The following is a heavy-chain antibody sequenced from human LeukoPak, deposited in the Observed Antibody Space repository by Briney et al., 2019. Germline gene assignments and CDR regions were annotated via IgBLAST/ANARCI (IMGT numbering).Heavy chain of an antibody. Sequence: PGGSLRLSCAASGFTFSSYEMNWVRQAPGKGLEWVSYISSSGSTIYYADSVKGRFTISRDNSKNTLYLQMNSLRAEDTAVYYCANDRLDCSGGSCYLKWFDPWGQGTLVTVSS. CDR3: ANDRLDCSGGSCYLKWFDP. J-gene: IGHJ5*02. D-gene: IGHD2-15*01. V-gene: IGHV3-48*03. CDR2: ISSSGSTI. CDR1: GFTFSSYE.